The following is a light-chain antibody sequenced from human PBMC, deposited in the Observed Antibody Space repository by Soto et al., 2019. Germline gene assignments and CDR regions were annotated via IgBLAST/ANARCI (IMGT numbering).Light chain of an antibody. CDR1: SSNIGSNT. Sequence: QSVLTQPPSASGTPGQRVTISCSRSSSNIGSNTVNWYQQVPGTAPKLLIYSNNQRPSGVPDRFSGSKSDTSVSLAISGLQSEDEADYYCAAWDDSLNGVVFGGGTKLTVL. CDR3: AAWDDSLNGVV. CDR2: SNN. J-gene: IGLJ2*01. V-gene: IGLV1-44*01.